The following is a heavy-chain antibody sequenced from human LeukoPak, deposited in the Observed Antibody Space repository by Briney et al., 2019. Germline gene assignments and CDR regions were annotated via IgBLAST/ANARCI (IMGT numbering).Heavy chain of an antibody. CDR3: ARRRCYYDSSGYYYVGAFDI. CDR1: GYTFTSYA. CDR2: IIPIFGTA. Sequence: SVKVSCKASGYTFTSYAISWVRQAPGQGLEWMGGIIPIFGTANYAQKFQGRVTITADKSTSTAYVELSSLRSEDTAVYYCARRRCYYDSSGYYYVGAFDIWGQGTMVTVSS. J-gene: IGHJ3*02. D-gene: IGHD3-22*01. V-gene: IGHV1-69*06.